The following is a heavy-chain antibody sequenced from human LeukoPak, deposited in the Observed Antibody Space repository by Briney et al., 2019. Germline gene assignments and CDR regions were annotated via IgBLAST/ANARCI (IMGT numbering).Heavy chain of an antibody. J-gene: IGHJ4*02. CDR3: ARDCYYGDYCG. Sequence: PGGSLRVSCAASGFTFSTYWMHWVRRAPGKGLEWVSVIYSGGSTYYADSVKGRFTISRDNSKNTLYLQMNSLRAEDTAVYYCARDCYYGDYCGWGQGTLVTVSS. CDR2: IYSGGST. D-gene: IGHD4-17*01. V-gene: IGHV3-53*01. CDR1: GFTFSTYW.